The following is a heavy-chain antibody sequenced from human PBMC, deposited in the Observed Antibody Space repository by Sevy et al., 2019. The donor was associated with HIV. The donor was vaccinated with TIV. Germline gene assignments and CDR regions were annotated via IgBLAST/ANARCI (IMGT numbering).Heavy chain of an antibody. CDR3: ATSVSARPDDY. CDR1: GGSISSSAYY. J-gene: IGHJ4*02. Sequence: ETLSLTCTVSGGSISSSAYYWGWIRQPTGKGLEWIESFYYSGNTYYNPSLKSRVTISVDTPKNQFSLKLSSVTAADTAVYYCATSVSARPDDYWGQGILVTVSS. V-gene: IGHV4-39*01. D-gene: IGHD6-6*01. CDR2: FYYSGNT.